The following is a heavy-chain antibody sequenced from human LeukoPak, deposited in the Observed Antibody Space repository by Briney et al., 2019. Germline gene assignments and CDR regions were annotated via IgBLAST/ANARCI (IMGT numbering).Heavy chain of an antibody. CDR3: ARGRRDSSGYYQNLNAFDI. D-gene: IGHD3-22*01. CDR2: INHSGST. J-gene: IGHJ3*02. CDR1: GGSFSGYY. V-gene: IGHV4-34*01. Sequence: SETLSLTCAVCGGSFSGYYWSWIRQPPGKGLEWIGEINHSGSTNYNPSLKSRVTISVDTSKNQFSLKLSSVTAADTAVYYCARGRRDSSGYYQNLNAFDIWGQGTMVTVSS.